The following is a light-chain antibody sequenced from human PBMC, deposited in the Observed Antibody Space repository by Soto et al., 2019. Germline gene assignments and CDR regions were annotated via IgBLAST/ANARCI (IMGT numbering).Light chain of an antibody. V-gene: IGKV1-6*01. CDR2: AAS. CDR1: QDIRND. J-gene: IGKJ1*01. Sequence: ALQMTQSPSSLSASVGDGVTITCRASQDIRNDLGWYQQKPGKAPKLLIYAASSLQSGVPSRFSGSGSGTDFTLTISSLQPEDFATYYCLQNYNYPWTFGQGTKVEIK. CDR3: LQNYNYPWT.